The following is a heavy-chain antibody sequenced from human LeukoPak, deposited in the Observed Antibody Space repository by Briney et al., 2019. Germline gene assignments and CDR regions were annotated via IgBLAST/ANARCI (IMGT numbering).Heavy chain of an antibody. CDR1: GYIFTDYY. CDR2: INPNSGGT. J-gene: IGHJ4*02. Sequence: ASVKVSCKSSGYIFTDYYIHWVRQAPGQGLAWMGWINPNSGGTNFAQKFQGRVTMTRDTSISTAYMELSRLRSDDTAVYYCARDSAKGITNYWGQGTLVTVSS. D-gene: IGHD1-14*01. V-gene: IGHV1-2*02. CDR3: ARDSAKGITNY.